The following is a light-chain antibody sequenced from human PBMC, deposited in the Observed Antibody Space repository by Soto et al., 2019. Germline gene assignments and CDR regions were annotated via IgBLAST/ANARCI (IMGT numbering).Light chain of an antibody. Sequence: DIQMTQSPSSLSASVGDRVTISCLASQGIGNYLAWFQQKPGKIPKLLIYGASALQPGVPSRFSGGGSGTDFTLTISSLQPEDFGTYYCQQSYTSPVTFGGGTKVDIK. CDR2: GAS. CDR3: QQSYTSPVT. CDR1: QGIGNY. J-gene: IGKJ4*01. V-gene: IGKV1-27*01.